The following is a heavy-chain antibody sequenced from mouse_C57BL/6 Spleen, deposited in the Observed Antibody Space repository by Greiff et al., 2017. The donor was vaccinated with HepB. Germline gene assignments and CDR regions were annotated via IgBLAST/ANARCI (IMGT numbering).Heavy chain of an antibody. CDR2: IYPGSGNT. D-gene: IGHD2-4*01. Sequence: QVQLKESGAELVRPGASVKLSCKASGYTFTDYYINWVKQRPGQGLEWIARIYPGSGNTYYNEKFKGKATLTAEKSSSTAYMQLSSLTSEDSAVYFCARIYYDYDVSFAYWGQGTLVTVSA. CDR3: ARIYYDYDVSFAY. CDR1: GYTFTDYY. V-gene: IGHV1-76*01. J-gene: IGHJ3*01.